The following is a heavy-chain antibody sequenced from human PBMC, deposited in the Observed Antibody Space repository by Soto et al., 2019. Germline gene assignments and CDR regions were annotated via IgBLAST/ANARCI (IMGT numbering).Heavy chain of an antibody. J-gene: IGHJ4*02. CDR2: IYHGGST. D-gene: IGHD1-26*01. Sequence: QVQLQESGPGLVKPSGTLSLTCAVSGGSISITDWWSWVRQPPGKGLEWIGEIYHGGSTNYNPSLKSRVTISVDRSKNQFSLKLTSVTAADTAVYYCASSKSGGSYYFDYWGQGTLVTVSS. V-gene: IGHV4-4*02. CDR1: GGSISITDW. CDR3: ASSKSGGSYYFDY.